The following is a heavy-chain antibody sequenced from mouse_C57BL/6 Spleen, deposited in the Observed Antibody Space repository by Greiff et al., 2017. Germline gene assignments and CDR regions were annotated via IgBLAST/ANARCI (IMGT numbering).Heavy chain of an antibody. CDR1: GYTFTSYW. CDR2: IHPSDSDT. J-gene: IGHJ4*01. Sequence: QVQLQQPGAELVKPGASVKVSCKASGYTFTSYWMHWVKQRPGQGLEWIGRIHPSDSDTNYNQKFKGKATLTVDKSSSTAYMQLSSLTSEDAAVYYCAITLYGSYYAMDYWGQGTSVTVSS. V-gene: IGHV1-74*01. CDR3: AITLYGSYYAMDY. D-gene: IGHD1-1*01.